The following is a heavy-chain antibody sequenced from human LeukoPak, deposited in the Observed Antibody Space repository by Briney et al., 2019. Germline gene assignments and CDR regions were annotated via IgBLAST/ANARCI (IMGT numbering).Heavy chain of an antibody. J-gene: IGHJ4*02. CDR2: IIPIFGTA. CDR1: GGTFSSYA. V-gene: IGHV1-69*05. CDR3: ARVRLRGYYYDSSGYFPFDY. D-gene: IGHD3-22*01. Sequence: ASVKVSCKASGGTFSSYAISWVRQAPGQGLEWMGGIIPIFGTANYAQKFQGRVTITTDESTSTAYMELRSLRSDDTAVYYCARVRLRGYYYDSSGYFPFDYWGQGTLVTVSS.